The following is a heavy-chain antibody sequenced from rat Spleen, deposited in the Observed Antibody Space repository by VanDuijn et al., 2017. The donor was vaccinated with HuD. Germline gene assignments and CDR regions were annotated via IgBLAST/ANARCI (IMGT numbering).Heavy chain of an antibody. CDR1: GFTFSNYG. Sequence: EVQLVESGGGLVQPGSSLKVSCVASGFTFSNYGMAWVRQAPTKGLEWVATISYDGSKNYYRDSVKGRFTISRDNAKSTLYLQMDSLRSEDTATYYCSRTMGITYDYFHYWGQGVMVTVSS. V-gene: IGHV5-29*01. J-gene: IGHJ2*01. CDR3: SRTMGITYDYFHY. D-gene: IGHD1-9*01. CDR2: ISYDGSKN.